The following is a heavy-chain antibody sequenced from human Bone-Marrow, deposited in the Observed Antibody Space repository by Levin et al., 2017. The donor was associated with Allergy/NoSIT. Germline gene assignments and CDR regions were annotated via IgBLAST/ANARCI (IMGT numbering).Heavy chain of an antibody. CDR1: GFTVSSNY. D-gene: IGHD1-26*01. Sequence: GGSLRLSCAASGFTVSSNYMSWVRQAPGKGLEWVSVIYSGGSTYYADSVKGRFTISRDNSKNTLYLQMNSLRAEDTAVYYCARDGIVGATDYYYGMDVWGQGTTVTVSS. V-gene: IGHV3-53*01. CDR2: IYSGGST. CDR3: ARDGIVGATDYYYGMDV. J-gene: IGHJ6*02.